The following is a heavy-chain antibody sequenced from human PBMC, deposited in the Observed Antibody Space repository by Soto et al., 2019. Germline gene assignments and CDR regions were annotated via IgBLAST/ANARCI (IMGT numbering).Heavy chain of an antibody. V-gene: IGHV3-48*03. Sequence: PGGSLRLSCAASGFSFSSHEINWVCQAPGKGLEWVSYIDSSGSTIYYADSVKGRFTISRDNAKNSLYLQMNSLRAEDTAVYYCASFPHPKEASAYWGQGTLVTVSS. D-gene: IGHD2-21*01. CDR2: IDSSGSTI. CDR1: GFSFSSHE. CDR3: ASFPHPKEASAY. J-gene: IGHJ4*02.